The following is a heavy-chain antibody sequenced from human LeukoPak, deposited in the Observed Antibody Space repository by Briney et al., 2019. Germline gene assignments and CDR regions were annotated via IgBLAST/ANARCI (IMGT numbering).Heavy chain of an antibody. V-gene: IGHV4-34*01. CDR3: ARGRTDDAFDI. Sequence: SETLSLTCAVYGGSFSGYYWSWIRQPPGKGLEWIGEINHSGSTNYNPSLKSRVTISVDTSKNQFSLKLSSVTAADTAVYYCARGRTDDAFDIWGQGTMVTVSS. CDR1: GGSFSGYY. CDR2: INHSGST. D-gene: IGHD1-14*01. J-gene: IGHJ3*02.